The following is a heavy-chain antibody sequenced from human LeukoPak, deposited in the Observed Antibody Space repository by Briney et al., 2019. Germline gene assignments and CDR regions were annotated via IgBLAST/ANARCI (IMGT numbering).Heavy chain of an antibody. CDR3: ARGSQYYDSSQDWFDP. D-gene: IGHD3-22*01. V-gene: IGHV3-21*01. CDR1: GFTFRSYS. CDR2: ISSSSSYI. J-gene: IGHJ5*02. Sequence: PGGSLRLSCAASGFTFRSYSMNWVRQAPGKGLEWVSSISSSSSYIYYADSVKGRFTISRDNAKNSLYLQMNSLRAEDTAVYYCARGSQYYDSSQDWFDPWGQGTLVTVSS.